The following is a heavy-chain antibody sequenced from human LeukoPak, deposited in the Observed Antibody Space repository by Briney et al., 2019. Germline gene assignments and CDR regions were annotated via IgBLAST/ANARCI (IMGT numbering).Heavy chain of an antibody. CDR1: GGSFSGYY. V-gene: IGHV4-34*01. J-gene: IGHJ6*03. D-gene: IGHD6-6*01. Sequence: PSETLSLTCAVYGGSFSGYYWSWIRQPPGKGLEWIGEINHSGSTNYNPSLKSRVTISVDTSKNQFSLKLGSVTAADTAVYYCARGVRAARPYYYYYMDVWGKGTTVTVSS. CDR2: INHSGST. CDR3: ARGVRAARPYYYYYMDV.